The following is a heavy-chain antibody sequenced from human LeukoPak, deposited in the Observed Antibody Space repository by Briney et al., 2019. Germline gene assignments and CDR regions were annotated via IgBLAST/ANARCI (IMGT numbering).Heavy chain of an antibody. Sequence: GGTLRLSCAASGSTFSNHGMNWVRQAPGKGLEWLSGVSPPGGGTYYADSVKGRFTISRDDSKNTLSLQMNSLRVEDTATYYCARDLAWGAFDYWGQGTLVTVSS. J-gene: IGHJ4*02. D-gene: IGHD7-27*01. CDR2: VSPPGGGT. CDR1: GSTFSNHG. V-gene: IGHV3-23*01. CDR3: ARDLAWGAFDY.